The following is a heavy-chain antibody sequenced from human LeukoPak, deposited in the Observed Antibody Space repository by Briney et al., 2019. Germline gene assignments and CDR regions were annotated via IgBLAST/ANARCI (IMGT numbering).Heavy chain of an antibody. Sequence: PSETLSLICVVTGESFSNHYWTWIRQSPGKGLEWIGEIEHRGNTNYNPSLKSRVTISVDTSKNEFSLKLKSVTAADTAVFYCARGRGVAARRGFDFWGQGTLVTVSS. D-gene: IGHD6-6*01. CDR1: GESFSNHY. CDR2: IEHRGNT. CDR3: ARGRGVAARRGFDF. V-gene: IGHV4-34*01. J-gene: IGHJ4*02.